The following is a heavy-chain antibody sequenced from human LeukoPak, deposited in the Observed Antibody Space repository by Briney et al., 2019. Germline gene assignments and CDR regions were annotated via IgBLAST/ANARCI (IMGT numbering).Heavy chain of an antibody. J-gene: IGHJ4*02. D-gene: IGHD3-9*01. Sequence: GSLRLSCAASGFTFSSYAMSWVRQAPGKGLEWVSAISGSGGSTYYADSVKGRFTISRDNSKNTLYLQMNSLRAEDTAVYYCARDLRYFDWYIDYWGQGTLVTVSS. CDR2: ISGSGGST. V-gene: IGHV3-23*01. CDR3: ARDLRYFDWYIDY. CDR1: GFTFSSYA.